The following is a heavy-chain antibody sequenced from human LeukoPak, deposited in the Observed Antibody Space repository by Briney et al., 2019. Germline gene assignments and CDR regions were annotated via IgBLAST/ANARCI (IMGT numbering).Heavy chain of an antibody. D-gene: IGHD1-26*01. V-gene: IGHV5-51*01. CDR1: GYSFTDYW. CDR3: ARGSIVGSTKNYFDY. J-gene: IGHJ4*02. Sequence: GESLQISCKGSGYSFTDYWIGWVRQMSGKGLEWMGIIYPGDSDTRYSPSFQGQVTISADRSITTAYLQWSSLKASDTAMYFCARGSIVGSTKNYFDYWGQGTLVTVSS. CDR2: IYPGDSDT.